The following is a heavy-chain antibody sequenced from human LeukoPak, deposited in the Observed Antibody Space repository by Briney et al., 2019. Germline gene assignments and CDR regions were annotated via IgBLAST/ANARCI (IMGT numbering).Heavy chain of an antibody. Sequence: AAVKVSCKASGYTFTSYAMHWVRQAPGQRLEWMGWINAGNGNTKYSQKFQGRVTITRDTSASTAYMELSSLRSEDTAVYYCAREARGYSYGYDYWGQGTLVTVSS. CDR3: AREARGYSYGYDY. CDR2: INAGNGNT. V-gene: IGHV1-3*01. CDR1: GYTFTSYA. D-gene: IGHD5-18*01. J-gene: IGHJ4*02.